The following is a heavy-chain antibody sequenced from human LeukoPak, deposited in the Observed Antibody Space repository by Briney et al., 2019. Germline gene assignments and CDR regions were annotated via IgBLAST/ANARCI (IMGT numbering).Heavy chain of an antibody. Sequence: GGSLRLSCAASGFTFSSYAMSWVRQAPGKGLEWVSAISGSGGSTYYADSVKGRFTISRDNSENTLYLQMNSLRAEDTAVYYCASAPHSMVRGVIPYGMDVWGQGTTVTVSS. CDR3: ASAPHSMVRGVIPYGMDV. CDR1: GFTFSSYA. CDR2: ISGSGGST. J-gene: IGHJ6*02. V-gene: IGHV3-23*01. D-gene: IGHD3-10*01.